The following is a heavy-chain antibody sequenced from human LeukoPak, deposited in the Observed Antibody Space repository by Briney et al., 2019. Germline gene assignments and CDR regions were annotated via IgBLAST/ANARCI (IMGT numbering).Heavy chain of an antibody. CDR2: IYYSGST. CDR1: GGSISSYY. Sequence: SETLCLTCTVSGGSISSYYWSWIRQPPGKGLEWIGYIYYSGSTNYNPSLKSRVTISVDTSKNQFSLKLSSVTAAETSVHYCARGSSGGTRYYYYYMDVWGKGTTVTVSS. J-gene: IGHJ6*03. CDR3: ARGSSGGTRYYYYYMDV. V-gene: IGHV4-59*01. D-gene: IGHD6-19*01.